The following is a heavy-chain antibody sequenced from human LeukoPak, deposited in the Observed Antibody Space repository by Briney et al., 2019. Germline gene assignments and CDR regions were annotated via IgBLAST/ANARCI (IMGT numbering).Heavy chain of an antibody. CDR3: ATQGAVAGIA. D-gene: IGHD6-19*01. Sequence: LETLSVTCAVSGGSLSGDNWWSWVGQPPGKGLGGCREFYQSGSTTYNPTLKSRVTMSVDKSKNQFSLKLSSVTAADTAVYYCATQGAVAGIAWGQGTLITVSS. J-gene: IGHJ4*02. V-gene: IGHV4-4*02. CDR2: FYQSGST. CDR1: GGSLSGDNW.